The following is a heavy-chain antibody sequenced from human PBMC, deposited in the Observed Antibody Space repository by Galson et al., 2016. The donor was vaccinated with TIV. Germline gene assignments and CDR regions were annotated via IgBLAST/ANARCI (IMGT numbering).Heavy chain of an antibody. CDR3: ATFSGARGIFDH. Sequence: SVKVSCKASGYSFTSYYIHWVRKTPGQGLEWMGVINPRDGGTTYSQKYQRRISVTRDMSASTVYMGLSSLRSEDTAVFYCATFSGARGIFDHWGQGTLITVSS. J-gene: IGHJ4*02. CDR1: GYSFTSYY. D-gene: IGHD2-15*01. CDR2: INPRDGGT. V-gene: IGHV1-46*01.